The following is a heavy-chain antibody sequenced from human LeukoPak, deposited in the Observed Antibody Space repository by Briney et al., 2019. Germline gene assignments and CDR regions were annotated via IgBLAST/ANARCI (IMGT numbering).Heavy chain of an antibody. J-gene: IGHJ4*02. V-gene: IGHV4-61*01. CDR1: GGSVSSGSYY. CDR3: AREGSQQLVLGYFDY. CDR2: IYYSGST. Sequence: PSETLSLTCTVSGGSVSSGSYYWSWIRQPPGKGLEWIGYIYYSGSTNYNPSLKSRVTISVDTSKNQFSLKLGSVTAADTAVYYCAREGSQQLVLGYFDYWGQGTLVTVSS. D-gene: IGHD6-13*01.